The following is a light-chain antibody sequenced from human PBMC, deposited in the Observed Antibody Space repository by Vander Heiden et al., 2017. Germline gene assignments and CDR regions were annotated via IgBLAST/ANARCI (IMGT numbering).Light chain of an antibody. Sequence: QSALTQPASVSGSPGQSIPISCTETSSDLGGYNYVTWYQQHPGKAPKLMIYDVSNRPLGISNRFSGSKSGNTASLTISGLQAEDEADYYCSSYTSSSTVVFGGGTKLTVL. J-gene: IGLJ2*01. CDR2: DVS. CDR3: SSYTSSSTVV. V-gene: IGLV2-14*03. CDR1: SSDLGGYNY.